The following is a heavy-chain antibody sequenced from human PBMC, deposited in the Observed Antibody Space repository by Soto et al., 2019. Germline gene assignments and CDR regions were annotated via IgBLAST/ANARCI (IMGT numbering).Heavy chain of an antibody. V-gene: IGHV3-48*01. CDR3: AKDLYGAGWYNYFDP. J-gene: IGHJ5*02. CDR1: GFTFSSND. D-gene: IGHD6-19*01. CDR2: ISSSSSPI. Sequence: PGGSLRLSCAAAGFTFSSNDMNWVRQAPGKGLEWVSYISSSSSPIYYADSVRSRFTISRDNAKNSLYLQMNSLRPEDTAMYHCAKDLYGAGWYNYFDPWGQGTLVTVSS.